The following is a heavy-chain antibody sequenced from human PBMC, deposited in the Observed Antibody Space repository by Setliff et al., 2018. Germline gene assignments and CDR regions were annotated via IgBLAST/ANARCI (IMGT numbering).Heavy chain of an antibody. CDR1: GYTFTDFG. J-gene: IGHJ4*02. D-gene: IGHD2-2*01. CDR3: ARLVRYCTRTSCQRTSGAEL. Sequence: ASVKVSYKASGYTFTDFGINWVRQAPGQGLEWVGWISPYSGNIYSALRFQGRVTLTTDASTSTAYLEVRSLTSDDTAIYYCARLVRYCTRTSCQRTSGAELWGQGTLVTVSS. V-gene: IGHV1-18*04. CDR2: ISPYSGNI.